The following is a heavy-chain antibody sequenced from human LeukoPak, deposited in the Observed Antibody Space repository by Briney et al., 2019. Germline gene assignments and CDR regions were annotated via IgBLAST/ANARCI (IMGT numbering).Heavy chain of an antibody. D-gene: IGHD4-23*01. CDR2: ISGSGGST. CDR1: GFTFSSYG. CDR3: AKGATVITAPDYYYYYMDV. J-gene: IGHJ6*03. Sequence: PGGSLRLSCAASGFTFSSYGMSWVRQAPGKGLEWVSAISGSGGSTYYADSVKGRFTISRDSSKNTLYLQMNSLIREDTAVYYCAKGATVITAPDYYYYYMDVWGKGTTVTISS. V-gene: IGHV3-23*01.